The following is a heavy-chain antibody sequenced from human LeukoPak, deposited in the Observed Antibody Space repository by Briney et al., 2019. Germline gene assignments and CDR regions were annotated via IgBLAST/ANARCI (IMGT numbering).Heavy chain of an antibody. CDR2: INHSGST. V-gene: IGHV4-34*01. J-gene: IGHJ5*02. Sequence: GSLRLSCAASGFTFSSYSMNWIRQPPGKGLDWIGEINHSGSTNYNPSLKSRVTISVDTSKNQFSLKLSSVTAADTAVYYCARRITIFGVTRNWFDPWGQGTLVTVSS. D-gene: IGHD3-3*01. CDR3: ARRITIFGVTRNWFDP. CDR1: GFTFSSYS.